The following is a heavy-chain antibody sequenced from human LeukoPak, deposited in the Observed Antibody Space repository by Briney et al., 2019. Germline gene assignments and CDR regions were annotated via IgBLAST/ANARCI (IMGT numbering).Heavy chain of an antibody. D-gene: IGHD3-3*01. CDR1: GFTFSNYW. Sequence: GGSLRLSCAASGFTFSNYWMHWVRQAPGKGLVWVSRIDTDGSSTSYADSVKGRFTISRDNAKNTLYLQMNTLRAEDTAVYYCAREPFWSGYYSNLHFDYWGQGTLVTVSS. CDR3: AREPFWSGYYSNLHFDY. CDR2: IDTDGSST. V-gene: IGHV3-74*01. J-gene: IGHJ4*02.